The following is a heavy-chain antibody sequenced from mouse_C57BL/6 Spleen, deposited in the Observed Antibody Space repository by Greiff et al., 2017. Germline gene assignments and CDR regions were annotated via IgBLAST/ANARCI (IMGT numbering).Heavy chain of an antibody. Sequence: EVKLMESGGGLVQPGGSMKLSCAASGFTFSDAWMDWVRQSPEKGLEWVAEISNKANTHASYYAVSVKGRFTISRDDSTSSVYLQMNSLRAEDTGIYYCTRCGPYAMDYWGQGTSVTVSS. CDR1: GFTFSDAW. V-gene: IGHV6-6*01. CDR3: TRCGPYAMDY. J-gene: IGHJ4*01. CDR2: ISNKANTHAS.